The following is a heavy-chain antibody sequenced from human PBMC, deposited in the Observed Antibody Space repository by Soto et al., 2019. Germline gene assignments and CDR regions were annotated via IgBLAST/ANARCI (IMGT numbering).Heavy chain of an antibody. V-gene: IGHV3-73*01. CDR1: GFTFSGSA. Sequence: GGSLRLSCAASGFTFSGSAMHWVRQASGKGLEWVGRIRSKANSYATAYAASVKGRFTISRDDSKNTAYLQMNSLKTEDTAVYYCTRRHEYCSSTSCYENAFDIWGQGTMVTVSS. J-gene: IGHJ3*02. CDR3: TRRHEYCSSTSCYENAFDI. CDR2: IRSKANSYAT. D-gene: IGHD2-2*01.